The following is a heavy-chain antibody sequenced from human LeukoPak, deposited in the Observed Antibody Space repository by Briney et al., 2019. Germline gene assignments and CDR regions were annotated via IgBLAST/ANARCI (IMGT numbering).Heavy chain of an antibody. J-gene: IGHJ4*02. V-gene: IGHV1-46*01. CDR2: INPSGGST. CDR3: ARVPLGGSQRYPYDF. CDR1: GYMFTDYY. Sequence: ASVRVSCMASGYMFTDYYIHWVRQAPGQGLEWMGVINPSGGSTSYAEKFQGRVTMTRDTSTSTVYMELSSLRSDDTAVYYCARVPLGGSQRYPYDFCGQGALVTVSS. D-gene: IGHD1-26*01.